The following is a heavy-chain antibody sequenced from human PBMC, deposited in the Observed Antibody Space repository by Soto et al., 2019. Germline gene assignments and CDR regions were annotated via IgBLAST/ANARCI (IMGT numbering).Heavy chain of an antibody. V-gene: IGHV4-39*01. CDR1: GASISSSIHY. CDR3: ARPRYCDSTTCFSLGF. D-gene: IGHD2-2*01. Sequence: SETLSLTCIVSGASISSSIHYWGWIRQPPGKGLEWIGSIYNRGDTYYNPSLESRVTISIDTSKNQFSLKLKSVTAADSAVYYCARPRYCDSTTCFSLGFWGPGTLVTVSS. CDR2: IYNRGDT. J-gene: IGHJ4*02.